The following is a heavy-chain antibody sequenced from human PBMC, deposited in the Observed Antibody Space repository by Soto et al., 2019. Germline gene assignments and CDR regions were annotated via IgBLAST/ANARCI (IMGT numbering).Heavy chain of an antibody. D-gene: IGHD6-13*01. Sequence: ASVKVSCKASGYTFTSYGISWVRQAPGQGLEWMGWISAYNGNTNYAQKLQGRVTMTTDTSTSTAYMELRSLRSDDTAVYYCARVSIAAVAYYYYGMDVWGQGTTLTVSS. CDR2: ISAYNGNT. CDR3: ARVSIAAVAYYYYGMDV. CDR1: GYTFTSYG. V-gene: IGHV1-18*04. J-gene: IGHJ6*02.